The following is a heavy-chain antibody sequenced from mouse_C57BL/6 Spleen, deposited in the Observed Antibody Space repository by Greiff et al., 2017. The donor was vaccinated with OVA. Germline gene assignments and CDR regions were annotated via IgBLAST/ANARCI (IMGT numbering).Heavy chain of an antibody. CDR1: GFTFSDAW. Sequence: EVQGVESGGGLVQPGGSMKLSCAASGFTFSDAWMDWVRQSPEKGLEWVAEIRNKANNHATYYAESVKGRFTISRDDSKSSVYLQMNSLRAEDTGIYYCTGDGYYEGAMDYWGQGTSVTVSS. J-gene: IGHJ4*01. V-gene: IGHV6-6*01. CDR3: TGDGYYEGAMDY. D-gene: IGHD2-3*01. CDR2: IRNKANNHAT.